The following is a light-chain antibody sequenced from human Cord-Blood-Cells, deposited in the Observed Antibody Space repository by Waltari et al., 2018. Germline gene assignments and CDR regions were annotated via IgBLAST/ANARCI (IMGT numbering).Light chain of an antibody. Sequence: QSALTQPASVSGSPGQPITIPCPGTSSDAGGYNYVSWYHQHPGKAPKRMIYDVSNWPSGVSNRFSGSKSGNTASLTIPGLQAEDEADYYCSSYTSSSSLVFGGGTKLTVL. V-gene: IGLV2-14*01. J-gene: IGLJ2*01. CDR1: SSDAGGYNY. CDR2: DVS. CDR3: SSYTSSSSLV.